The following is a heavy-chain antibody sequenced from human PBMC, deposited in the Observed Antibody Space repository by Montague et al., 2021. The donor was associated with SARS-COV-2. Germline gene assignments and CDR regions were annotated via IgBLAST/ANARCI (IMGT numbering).Heavy chain of an antibody. D-gene: IGHD3-10*01. V-gene: IGHV3-30-3*01. CDR1: GFTFSSYA. Sequence: SLRLSCAASGFTFSSYAMHWVRQAPGKGLEWVAVISYDGSNKYYADSVKGRFTISRDNSKNTLYLQMNSLRAEDTAVYYCARGRAYFTDLDYWGQGTLVTVSS. CDR2: ISYDGSNK. J-gene: IGHJ4*02. CDR3: ARGRAYFTDLDY.